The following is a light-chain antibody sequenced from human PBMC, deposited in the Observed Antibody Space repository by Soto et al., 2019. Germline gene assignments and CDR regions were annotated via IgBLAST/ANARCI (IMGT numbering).Light chain of an antibody. CDR1: QSISDW. CDR2: KAS. V-gene: IGKV1-5*03. Sequence: DIQMTQSPSTLSASVGDRVTITCRASQSISDWLAWYQQKPGKAPKLLIYKASTLESAVPSRFTGNRSGTEFTLTISSLQPDDFATYYCHQYDAYPYTFGQGTKLKVK. J-gene: IGKJ2*01. CDR3: HQYDAYPYT.